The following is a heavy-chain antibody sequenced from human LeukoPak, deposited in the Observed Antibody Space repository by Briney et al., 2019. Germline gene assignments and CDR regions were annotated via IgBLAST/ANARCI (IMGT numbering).Heavy chain of an antibody. Sequence: GGSLRLSCAASGFTVTSNYMSWVRQTPGQGRLEWVSVIYTDGRTFYTGSVTGRFTISRDNSKNTLYLQMNSLRAEDTAVYYCARGQIYGTGSYFFDHWGQGTLVTGSS. V-gene: IGHV3-66*01. D-gene: IGHD3-10*01. J-gene: IGHJ4*02. CDR3: ARGQIYGTGSYFFDH. CDR1: GFTVTSNY. CDR2: IYTDGRT.